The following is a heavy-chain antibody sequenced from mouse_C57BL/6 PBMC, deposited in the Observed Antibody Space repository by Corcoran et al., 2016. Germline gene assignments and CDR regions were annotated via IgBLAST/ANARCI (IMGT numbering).Heavy chain of an antibody. Sequence: DVQLQESGPGLVKPSQSLSLTCSVTGYSITSGYYWNWIRQFPGNKLEWMGYISYDGSNNYNPSLKNRISITRDTSKNQFFLKLNSVTTEDTATYYCARGGYGSSYWGQGTLVTVSA. CDR1: GYSITSGYY. CDR3: ARGGYGSSY. CDR2: ISYDGSN. D-gene: IGHD1-1*01. J-gene: IGHJ3*01. V-gene: IGHV3-6*01.